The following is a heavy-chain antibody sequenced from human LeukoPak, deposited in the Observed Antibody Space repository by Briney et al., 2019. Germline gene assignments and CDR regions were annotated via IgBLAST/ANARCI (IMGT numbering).Heavy chain of an antibody. CDR1: GGSIRSYY. CDR3: ARLIRQQLVGGIWFDP. Sequence: SETLSLTCTVSGGSIRSYYWIWIRQPPGEGLEGLGYIYYTGSTNYNPSLKSRVTISVDTSKNQFSLKLSSVTAADTAVYYRARLIRQQLVGGIWFDPWGQGTLVTVSS. V-gene: IGHV4-59*08. CDR2: IYYTGST. J-gene: IGHJ5*02. D-gene: IGHD6-13*01.